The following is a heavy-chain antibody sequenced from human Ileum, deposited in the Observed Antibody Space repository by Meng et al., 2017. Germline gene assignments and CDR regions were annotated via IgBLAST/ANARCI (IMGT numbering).Heavy chain of an antibody. Sequence: VHLQQWGAGLLKPSETLSLTCAVYGGSFSGYYWSWIRQPPGKGLEWIGEINHSGSTNYNPSLKSRVTISVDTSKNQFSLKLSSVTAADTAVYYCARGSIEGYYDSSGYGTFFDYWGQGTLVTVSS. CDR1: GGSFSGYY. CDR2: INHSGST. CDR3: ARGSIEGYYDSSGYGTFFDY. V-gene: IGHV4-34*01. D-gene: IGHD3-22*01. J-gene: IGHJ4*02.